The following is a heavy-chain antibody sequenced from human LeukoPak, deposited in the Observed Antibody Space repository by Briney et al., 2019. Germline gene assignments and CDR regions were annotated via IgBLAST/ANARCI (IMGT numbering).Heavy chain of an antibody. V-gene: IGHV3-64*01. CDR1: GFTFSSYA. J-gene: IGHJ6*03. CDR2: ISSNGGST. CDR3: ARDAGYCSGGSCYSDYYYYMDA. D-gene: IGHD2-15*01. Sequence: GGSLRLSCAASGFTFSSYAMHWVRQAPGKGLEYVSAISSNGGSTYYVNSVKGRFTISRDNSKNTLYLQMGSLRAEDMAVYYCARDAGYCSGGSCYSDYYYYMDAWGKGTTVTVSS.